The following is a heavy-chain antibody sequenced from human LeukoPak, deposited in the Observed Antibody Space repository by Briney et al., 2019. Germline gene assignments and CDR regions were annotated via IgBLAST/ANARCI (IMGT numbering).Heavy chain of an antibody. J-gene: IGHJ6*02. V-gene: IGHV1-69*04. CDR1: GGTFSSYA. Sequence: SVKVSCKASGGTFSSYAISWVRQAPGQGLEWMGRIIPILGIANYAQKLQGRVTITADKSTSTAYMELSSLRSEDTAVYYCASSVWVVVADFTYGMDVWGQGTTVTVSS. CDR3: ASSVWVVVADFTYGMDV. CDR2: IIPILGIA. D-gene: IGHD2-15*01.